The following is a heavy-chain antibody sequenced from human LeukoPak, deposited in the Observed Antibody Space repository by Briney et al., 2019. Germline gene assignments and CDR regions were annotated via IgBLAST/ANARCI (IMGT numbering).Heavy chain of an antibody. J-gene: IGHJ4*02. CDR3: AKRAYYYDSSGYYGYFDY. CDR1: GFTFSSYA. CDR2: ISGSGGST. V-gene: IGHV3-23*01. D-gene: IGHD3-22*01. Sequence: RPGGSLRLSCAASGFTFSSYAMSWVRQAPGKGLEWVSAISGSGGSTYYADSVKGRFTISRDNPKNTLYLQMNSLRAEDTAVYYCAKRAYYYDSSGYYGYFDYWGQGTLVTVSS.